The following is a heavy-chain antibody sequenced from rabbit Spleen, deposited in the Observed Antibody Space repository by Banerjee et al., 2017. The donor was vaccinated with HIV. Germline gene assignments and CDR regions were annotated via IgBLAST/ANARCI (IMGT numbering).Heavy chain of an antibody. CDR1: GFSLHTNY. CDR3: VRDPGSSGWGSRLDL. D-gene: IGHD4-1*01. V-gene: IGHV1S47*01. CDR2: INASTGKP. Sequence: QEQLVESGGGLVQPEGSLTLTCKASGFSLHTNYLCWVRQAPGKGLEWIACINASTGKPVYATWASGRFTISSHNAQNTLYLQLNSLTVADTATYFCVRDPGSSGWGSRLDLWGPGTLVTVS. J-gene: IGHJ3*01.